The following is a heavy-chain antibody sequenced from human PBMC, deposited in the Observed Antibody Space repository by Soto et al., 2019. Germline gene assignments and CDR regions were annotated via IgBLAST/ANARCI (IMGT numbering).Heavy chain of an antibody. CDR1: GFTFRNYG. Sequence: PGGSLRLSCAASGFTFRNYGMHWVRQAQGKGLEWVAVIWYDGNSKYYADSVKGRFTISRDNSKNTLYLQMNSLRVEDTAVYSCARFTFGGVSAPDHWGQGTLVTVSS. V-gene: IGHV3-33*01. CDR3: ARFTFGGVSAPDH. D-gene: IGHD3-16*01. J-gene: IGHJ4*02. CDR2: IWYDGNSK.